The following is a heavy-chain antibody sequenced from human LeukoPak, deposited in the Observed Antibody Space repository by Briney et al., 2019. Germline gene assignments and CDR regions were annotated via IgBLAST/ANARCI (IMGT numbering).Heavy chain of an antibody. V-gene: IGHV4-34*01. CDR3: ARGPRYCSTTSCYELDY. D-gene: IGHD2-2*01. CDR2: INQSGST. CDR1: GGSFSGYY. Sequence: SETLSLTCAVYGGSFSGYYWTWIRQPPGKGLEWIGEINQSGSTNYDPSLKSRVTISGDTSKNQFSLKLSSVTAADTAVYYCARGPRYCSTTSCYELDYWGQGTLVTVSS. J-gene: IGHJ4*02.